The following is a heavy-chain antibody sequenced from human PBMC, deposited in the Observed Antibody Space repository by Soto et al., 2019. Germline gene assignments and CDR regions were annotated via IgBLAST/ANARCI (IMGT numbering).Heavy chain of an antibody. D-gene: IGHD3-3*01. CDR2: IYYSGST. V-gene: IGHV4-31*03. CDR1: GGSISSGGYY. Sequence: SETLSLTCTVSGGSISSGGYYWSWIRQHPGKGLEWIGYIYYSGSTYYNPSLKSRVTISVDTSKNQFSLKLSSVTAADTAVYYCAREPYYDFRRGYYYYMDVWGKGTTVTVSS. J-gene: IGHJ6*03. CDR3: AREPYYDFRRGYYYYMDV.